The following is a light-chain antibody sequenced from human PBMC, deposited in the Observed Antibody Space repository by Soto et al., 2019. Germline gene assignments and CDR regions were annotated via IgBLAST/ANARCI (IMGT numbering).Light chain of an antibody. CDR2: GAF. CDR1: QSVSSNN. J-gene: IGKJ3*01. V-gene: IGKV3-20*01. Sequence: EIVLTQSPGTLSLSPGERATLSCRASQSVSSNNLAWYQQRPGQAPRIVIYGAFTRATGIPERFSGSGSGTDFTLTISGLEAEDFGVYYCQQYGRSPFTFGPGTKVDIK. CDR3: QQYGRSPFT.